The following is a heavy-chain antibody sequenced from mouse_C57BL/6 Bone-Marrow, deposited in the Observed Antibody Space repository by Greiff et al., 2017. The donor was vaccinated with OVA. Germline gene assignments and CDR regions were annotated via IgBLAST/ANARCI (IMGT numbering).Heavy chain of an antibody. J-gene: IGHJ2*01. V-gene: IGHV1-81*01. CDR3: AEGDSNLYFDY. D-gene: IGHD2-5*01. CDR1: GYTFTSYG. CDR2: IYPRSGNT. Sequence: VMLVESGAELARPGASVKLSCKASGYTFTSYGISWVKQRTGQGLEWIGEIYPRSGNTYYNEKFKGKATLTADKSSSTAYMELRSRTSEDSAVYVCAEGDSNLYFDYWGQGTTLTVSS.